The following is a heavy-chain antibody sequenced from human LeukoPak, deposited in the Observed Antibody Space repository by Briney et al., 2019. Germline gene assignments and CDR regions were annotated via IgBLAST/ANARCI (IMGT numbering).Heavy chain of an antibody. V-gene: IGHV3-9*03. Sequence: GGSLRLSCAASGFTFDDYAMYWVRQAPGKGLEWVSGISWNSGSIGYADSVKGRFTVSRDNAKNSLYLQMNSLRAEDMALYYCAKGDSGSYQGYYFDYWGQGTPVTVSS. J-gene: IGHJ4*02. CDR2: ISWNSGSI. CDR1: GFTFDDYA. CDR3: AKGDSGSYQGYYFDY. D-gene: IGHD1-26*01.